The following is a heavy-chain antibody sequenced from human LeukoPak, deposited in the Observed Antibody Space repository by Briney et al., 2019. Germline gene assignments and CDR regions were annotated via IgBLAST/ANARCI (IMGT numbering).Heavy chain of an antibody. D-gene: IGHD2-2*01. CDR1: GYTFTSYD. CDR2: MNPNSGNT. CDR3: AREPDHGYCSSTSCFKYNWFDP. J-gene: IGHJ5*02. V-gene: IGHV1-8*03. Sequence: ASVKVSCKASGYTFTSYDINWVRQATGQGLEWMGWMNPNSGNTGYAQKFHGRVTITRNTSISTAYMELSSLRSEDTAVYYCAREPDHGYCSSTSCFKYNWFDPWGQGTLVTVSS.